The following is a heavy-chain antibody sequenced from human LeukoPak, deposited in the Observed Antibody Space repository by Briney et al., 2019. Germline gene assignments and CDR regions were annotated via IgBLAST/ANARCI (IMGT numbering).Heavy chain of an antibody. CDR2: TNSGGTST. V-gene: IGHV3-23*01. CDR1: GFPFSDFS. CDR3: AKQSYARSLGE. D-gene: IGHD2-8*01. J-gene: IGHJ4*02. Sequence: GGSLTLSYATSGFPFSDFSMSWLRQAPGKGREWISTTNSGGTSTYYAESVKGRLTISRDNSKNTLYLQMSSLRVEDTAVYYCAKQSYARSLGEGGPGTLVSVSS.